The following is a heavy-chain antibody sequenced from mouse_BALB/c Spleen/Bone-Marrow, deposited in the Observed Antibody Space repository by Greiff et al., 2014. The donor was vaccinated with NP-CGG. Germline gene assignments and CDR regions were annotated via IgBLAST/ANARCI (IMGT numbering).Heavy chain of an antibody. CDR1: GYTFTSYV. CDR3: ARGNYYDYDYFDY. V-gene: IGHV1-14*01. J-gene: IGHJ2*01. Sequence: LVESGPELVKPGASVKMSCEASGYTFTSYVMHWVKQKPGQGLEWIGYINPYNDGTTYNEKFKGKATLTSDKSSSTAYMELSSLTSEDSAVYYCARGNYYDYDYFDYWGQGTTLTVSS. D-gene: IGHD2-4*01. CDR2: INPYNDGT.